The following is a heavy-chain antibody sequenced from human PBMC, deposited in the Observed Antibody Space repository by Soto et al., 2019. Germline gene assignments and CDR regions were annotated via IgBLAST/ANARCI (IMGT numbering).Heavy chain of an antibody. D-gene: IGHD3-3*01. Sequence: GASVKVSCKASGYTFTSYGISWVRQAPGQGLEWMGWISAYNGNTNYAQKLQGRVTMTTDTSTSTAYMELRSLRSDDTAVYYCARDPSYDFWSGYPSLPFDYWGQGTLVTVSS. CDR1: GYTFTSYG. J-gene: IGHJ4*02. CDR3: ARDPSYDFWSGYPSLPFDY. V-gene: IGHV1-18*01. CDR2: ISAYNGNT.